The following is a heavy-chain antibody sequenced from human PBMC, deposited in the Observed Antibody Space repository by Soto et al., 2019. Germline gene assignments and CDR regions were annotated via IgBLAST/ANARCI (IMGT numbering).Heavy chain of an antibody. CDR3: ARIASSGLTWDV. D-gene: IGHD3-3*02. V-gene: IGHV3-7*01. CDR1: GFTFSSYW. CDR2: IKQDGSEE. J-gene: IGHJ6*02. Sequence: EVQLVESGGGLVQPRGSLRLSCVDSGFTFSSYWMSWVRQAPVKGLEWVGNIKQDGSEENYVDSVKGRFTISRDNAKNSMYLQMNSLRAEDTAVYYCARIASSGLTWDVWGQGTTVVVSS.